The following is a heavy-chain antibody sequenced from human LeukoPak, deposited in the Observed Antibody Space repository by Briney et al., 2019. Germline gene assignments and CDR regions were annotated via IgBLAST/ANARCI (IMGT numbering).Heavy chain of an antibody. CDR3: ARVAFPFYDSSGYYFDY. CDR1: GYTFTSYG. V-gene: IGHV1-18*01. J-gene: IGHJ4*02. CDR2: ISAYNGNT. Sequence: RASVKVSCKASGYTFTSYGISWVRQAPGQGLEWMGWISAYNGNTNYAQKLQGRVTMTTDTSTSTAYMELSSLRSEDTAVYYCARVAFPFYDSSGYYFDYWGQGTLVTVSS. D-gene: IGHD3-22*01.